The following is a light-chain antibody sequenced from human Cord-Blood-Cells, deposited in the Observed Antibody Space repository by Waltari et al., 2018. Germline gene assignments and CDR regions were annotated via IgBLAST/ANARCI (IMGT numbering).Light chain of an antibody. V-gene: IGLV2-23*02. Sequence: QSALTQPASVSGSPGQSITISCTGTSSDVGGYNYVSWYQQHPGKAPKLMIYDVSTRPSGVSNRFSGSRSGNTASLTISGLQAEDEADYYCCSYAGSSVVVFGGGTKLTVL. J-gene: IGLJ2*01. CDR3: CSYAGSSVVV. CDR1: SSDVGGYNY. CDR2: DVS.